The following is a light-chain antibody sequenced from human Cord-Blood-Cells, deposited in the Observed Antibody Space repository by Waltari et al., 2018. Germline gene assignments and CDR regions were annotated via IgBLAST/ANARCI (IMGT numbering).Light chain of an antibody. CDR2: YDD. CDR3: AAWDDSLNGGV. Sequence: QSVLTQPPSVSEAPRQRVTISCSGSSSNIGHNAVNWYQQLPGKAPKLLIYYDDLLPSGVSDRFSGSKSGTSASLAISGLQSEDEADYYCAAWDDSLNGGVFGGGTKLTVL. CDR1: SSNIGHNA. J-gene: IGLJ2*01. V-gene: IGLV1-36*01.